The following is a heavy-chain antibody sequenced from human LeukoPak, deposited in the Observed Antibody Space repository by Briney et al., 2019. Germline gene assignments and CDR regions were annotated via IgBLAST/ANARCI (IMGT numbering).Heavy chain of an antibody. CDR1: GYTFTGYY. D-gene: IGHD2-2*01. CDR3: ARCGYCSSTSCSRGAFDI. CDR2: INPNSGGT. V-gene: IGHV1-2*04. Sequence: ASVKVSCKASGYTFTGYYMHWVRQATGQGLEWMGWINPNSGGTNYAQKFQGWVTMTRDTSISTAYMELSRLRSDDTAVYYCARCGYCSSTSCSRGAFDIWGQGTMVTVSS. J-gene: IGHJ3*02.